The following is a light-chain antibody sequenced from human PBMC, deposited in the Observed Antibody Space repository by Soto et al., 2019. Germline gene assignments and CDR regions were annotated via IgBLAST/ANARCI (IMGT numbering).Light chain of an antibody. J-gene: IGLJ1*01. CDR2: DVS. V-gene: IGLV2-14*01. Sequence: QSALTQPASVSGSPGQSITISCTGTSSDVGGYNYVSWYQQNPGKAPKLMIYDVSVRPSGVSNRFSGSKSGNTASLTISGLQAEDEADYYCSSYTSSITRYVFGTGTKLTVL. CDR1: SSDVGGYNY. CDR3: SSYTSSITRYV.